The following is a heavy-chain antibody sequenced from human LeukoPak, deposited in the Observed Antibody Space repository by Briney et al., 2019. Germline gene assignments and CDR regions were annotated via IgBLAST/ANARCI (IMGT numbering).Heavy chain of an antibody. V-gene: IGHV4-34*01. J-gene: IGHJ4*02. CDR1: GGSFSGYY. CDR3: ASGLYDSSGYYSY. D-gene: IGHD3-22*01. CDR2: INHSGST. Sequence: SETLSLTCAVYGGSFSGYYWSWIRQPPGKGLEWIGEINHSGSTNYNPSLKSRVTISVDTSKNQFSLKLSSVTAADTAVYYCASGLYDSSGYYSYWGQGTLVTVSS.